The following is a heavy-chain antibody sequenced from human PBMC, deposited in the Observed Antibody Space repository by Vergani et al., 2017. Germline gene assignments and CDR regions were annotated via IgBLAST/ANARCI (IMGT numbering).Heavy chain of an antibody. Sequence: QVQLQESGPGLVKPSETLSLTCSVSGDSMNTYYWTWIPQPPGKGLEWIGLLCPSGSTNYKPSLKSRVTMSIDTSKNQFSLKLTSVTAADTAVYYCATGAGPFDIWGQGTLVTVSS. CDR1: GDSMNTYY. J-gene: IGHJ4*02. V-gene: IGHV4-4*07. D-gene: IGHD7-27*01. CDR2: LCPSGST. CDR3: ATGAGPFDI.